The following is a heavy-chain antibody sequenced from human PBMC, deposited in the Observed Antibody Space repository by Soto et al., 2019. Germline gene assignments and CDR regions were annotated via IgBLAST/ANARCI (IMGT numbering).Heavy chain of an antibody. V-gene: IGHV3-53*01. CDR2: IYSGGST. Sequence: GGSLRLSCAASGFTVSSNYMSWVRQAPGKGLEWVSVIYSGGSTYYADSVKGRFTISRDNSKNTLYLQMNSLRAEDTAVYYCARGDESSSSGGMDVWGQGTTVTVSS. CDR3: ARGDESSSSGGMDV. D-gene: IGHD6-6*01. J-gene: IGHJ6*02. CDR1: GFTVSSNY.